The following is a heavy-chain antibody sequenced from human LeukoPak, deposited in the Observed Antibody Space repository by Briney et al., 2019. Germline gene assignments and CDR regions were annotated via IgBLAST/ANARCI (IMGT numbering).Heavy chain of an antibody. J-gene: IGHJ4*02. V-gene: IGHV3-48*03. CDR1: GFTFSSYE. CDR3: ARDTSGDSSGYVCDY. Sequence: GGSLRLSCAASGFTFSSYEMNWVRQAPGKGLEWVSYISSSGSTIFYADSVKGRFTISRDNAKNSLHLQMNSLRAEDTAVYYCARDTSGDSSGYVCDYWGQGTLVTVSS. D-gene: IGHD3-22*01. CDR2: ISSSGSTI.